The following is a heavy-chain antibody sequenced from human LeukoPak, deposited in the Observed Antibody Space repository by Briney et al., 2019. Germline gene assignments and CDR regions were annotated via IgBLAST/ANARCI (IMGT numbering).Heavy chain of an antibody. CDR1: GGSISSYY. Sequence: SETLSLTCTVSGGSISSYYWSWIRQPAGKGLEWIGRIYTSGSTNYNPSLKSRVTMSVDTSKNQFSLKLSSVTAADTAVYYCARSRPPNWSFGEYSQHWGQGTLVTVSS. V-gene: IGHV4-4*07. CDR2: IYTSGST. D-gene: IGHD3-10*01. J-gene: IGHJ1*01. CDR3: ARSRPPNWSFGEYSQH.